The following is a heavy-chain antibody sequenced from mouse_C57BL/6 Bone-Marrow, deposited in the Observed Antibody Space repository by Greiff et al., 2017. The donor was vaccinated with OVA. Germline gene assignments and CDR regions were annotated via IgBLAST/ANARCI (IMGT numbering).Heavy chain of an antibody. D-gene: IGHD2-10*01. CDR1: GYTFTDYY. J-gene: IGHJ3*01. V-gene: IGHV1-26*01. Sequence: EVQLQQSGPELVKPGASVKISCKASGYTFTDYYMNWVKQSHGKSLEWIGDINPNNGGTSYNQKFKGKATLTVDKSSSTAYMELRSLTSEDSAVYYCARSPGLLAWFAYWGQGTLVTVSA. CDR2: INPNNGGT. CDR3: ARSPGLLAWFAY.